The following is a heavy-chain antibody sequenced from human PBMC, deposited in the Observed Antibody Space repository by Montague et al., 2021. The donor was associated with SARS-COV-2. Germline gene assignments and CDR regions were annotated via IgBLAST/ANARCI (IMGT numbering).Heavy chain of an antibody. CDR1: GFTFSSHP. CDR2: ISSDGSSK. Sequence: SLRLSCSASGFTFSSHPMHWVRQAPGNGLEWVAVISSDGSSKYYXDSMKGRLTISRDNSKNTLFLQMNSLRVEDTAVYYCARGRQWLVLGQVDYWGQGTLVT. V-gene: IGHV3-30*04. J-gene: IGHJ4*02. D-gene: IGHD3-22*01. CDR3: ARGRQWLVLGQVDY.